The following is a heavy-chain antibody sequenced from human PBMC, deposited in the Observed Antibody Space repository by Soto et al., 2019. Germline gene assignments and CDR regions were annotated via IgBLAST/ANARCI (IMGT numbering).Heavy chain of an antibody. J-gene: IGHJ5*02. CDR1: GFSLSNARMG. V-gene: IGHV2-26*01. Sequence: SGPTLVNPTETLTLTCTVSGFSLSNARMGVSWIRQPPGKALEWLAHIFSNDEKSYSTSLKSRLTISKDTSKSQVVLTMTNMDPVDTATYYCARTLGYCSGGSCFNNYNWFDPWGQGTLVTVSS. CDR2: IFSNDEK. CDR3: ARTLGYCSGGSCFNNYNWFDP. D-gene: IGHD2-15*01.